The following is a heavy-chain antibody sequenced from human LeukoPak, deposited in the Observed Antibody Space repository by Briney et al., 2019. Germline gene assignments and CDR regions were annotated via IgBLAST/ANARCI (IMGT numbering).Heavy chain of an antibody. V-gene: IGHV4-39*01. J-gene: IGHJ4*02. CDR3: ARRAALRSATYFDY. CDR2: IYYSGST. D-gene: IGHD2-2*01. Sequence: SETLSLTCTVSGGSISSSSYYWGWIRQPPGNGLEWIGSIYYSGSTYYNPSLKSRVTISVDTSKNQFSLKLSSVTAADTAVYYCARRAALRSATYFDYWGQGTLVTVSS. CDR1: GGSISSSSYY.